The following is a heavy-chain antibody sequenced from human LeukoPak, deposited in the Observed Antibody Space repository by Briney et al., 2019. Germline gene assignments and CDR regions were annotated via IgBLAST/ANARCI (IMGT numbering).Heavy chain of an antibody. CDR2: IYTSGST. CDR3: ARVVVDTAIYGRYYYYMDV. D-gene: IGHD5-18*01. CDR1: GGSISSGSYY. V-gene: IGHV4-61*02. Sequence: SSQTLSLTCTVSGGSISSGSYYWSWIRQPAGKGLEWIGRIYTSGSTNYNPSLKSRVTTSVDTSKNQFSLKLSSVTAADTAVYYCARVVVDTAIYGRYYYYMDVWGKGTTVTVSS. J-gene: IGHJ6*03.